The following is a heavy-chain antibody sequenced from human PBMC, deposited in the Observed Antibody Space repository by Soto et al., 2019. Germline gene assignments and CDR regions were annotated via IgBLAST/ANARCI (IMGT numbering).Heavy chain of an antibody. CDR1: GFTFSSYA. V-gene: IGHV3-30-3*01. Sequence: QVQLVESGGGVVQPGRSLRLSCAASGFTFSSYAMHWVRQAPGKGLEWVAVISYDGSNKYYADSVKGRFTISRDNSKNTLYLQMNSLRAEDTAVYYCARDLWESSSSSGFWFDPWGQGTLVTVSS. CDR3: ARDLWESSSSSGFWFDP. CDR2: ISYDGSNK. J-gene: IGHJ5*02. D-gene: IGHD6-6*01.